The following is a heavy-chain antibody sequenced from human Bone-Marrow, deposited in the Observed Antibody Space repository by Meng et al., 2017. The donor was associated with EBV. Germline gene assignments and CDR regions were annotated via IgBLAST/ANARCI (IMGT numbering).Heavy chain of an antibody. V-gene: IGHV4-34*01. Sequence: QVRLRQWGAGLLKPSETLSLTCAVYGGSFSGYYWSWIRQPPGKGLEWIGEINHSGSTNYNPSLKSRVTISVDTSKNQFSLKLSSVTAADTAVYYCARGLYWGSGSYRAFNWFDPWGQGTLVTVSS. CDR3: ARGLYWGSGSYRAFNWFDP. CDR2: INHSGST. CDR1: GGSFSGYY. D-gene: IGHD3-10*01. J-gene: IGHJ5*02.